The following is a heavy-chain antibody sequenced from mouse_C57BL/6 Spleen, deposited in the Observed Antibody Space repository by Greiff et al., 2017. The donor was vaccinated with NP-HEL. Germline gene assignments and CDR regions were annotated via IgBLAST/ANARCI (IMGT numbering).Heavy chain of an antibody. J-gene: IGHJ2*01. CDR3: AKLGRGYYFDY. V-gene: IGHV5-16*01. Sequence: EVKLVESEGGLVQPGSSMKLSCTASGFTFSDYYMAWVRQVPEKGLEWVANINYDGSSTYYLDSLKSRFIISRDNAKNILYLQMSSLKSEDTATYYCAKLGRGYYFDYWGQGTTLTVSS. CDR1: GFTFSDYY. CDR2: INYDGSST. D-gene: IGHD4-1*01.